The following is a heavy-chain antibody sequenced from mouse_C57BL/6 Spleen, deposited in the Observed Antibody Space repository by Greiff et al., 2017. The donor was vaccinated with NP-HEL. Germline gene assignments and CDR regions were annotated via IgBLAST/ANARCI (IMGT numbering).Heavy chain of an antibody. D-gene: IGHD1-1*01. V-gene: IGHV5-4*01. CDR1: GFTFSSYA. CDR2: ISDGGSYT. CDR3: AREGTPLRAMDY. J-gene: IGHJ4*01. Sequence: DVKLVESGGGLVKPGGSLKLSCAASGFTFSSYAMSWVRQTPEKRLEWVATISDGGSYTYYPDNVKGRFTISRDNAKNNLYLQMSHLKSEDTAMYYCAREGTPLRAMDYWGQGTSVTVSS.